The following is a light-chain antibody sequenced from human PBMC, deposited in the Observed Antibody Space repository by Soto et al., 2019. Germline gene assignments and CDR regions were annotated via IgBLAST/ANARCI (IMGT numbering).Light chain of an antibody. Sequence: EIVLTQSPGTLSLSPGERATLSCRASQSISFNYLAWYHQKPGQAPRLLIYGASNRATGIPDRFSGSGSGTDFTLTISRLEPEDFAVYYCKQYGTSKTFGQGTKVDIK. V-gene: IGKV3-20*01. J-gene: IGKJ1*01. CDR3: KQYGTSKT. CDR1: QSISFNY. CDR2: GAS.